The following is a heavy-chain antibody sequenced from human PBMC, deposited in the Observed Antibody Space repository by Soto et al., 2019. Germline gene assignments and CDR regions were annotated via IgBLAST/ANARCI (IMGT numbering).Heavy chain of an antibody. CDR1: GFTFSSYW. D-gene: IGHD6-13*01. Sequence: EVQLVESGGGLVQPGGSLRLSCAASGFTFSSYWMSWVRQAPGKGLEWVANIKQDGSEKYYVDSVKGRFTISRDNAKNSLYLQMNSLRAEDTAVYYCARSFPSSSWYRNWFDPWGQGTLVTVSS. J-gene: IGHJ5*02. CDR3: ARSFPSSSWYRNWFDP. CDR2: IKQDGSEK. V-gene: IGHV3-7*01.